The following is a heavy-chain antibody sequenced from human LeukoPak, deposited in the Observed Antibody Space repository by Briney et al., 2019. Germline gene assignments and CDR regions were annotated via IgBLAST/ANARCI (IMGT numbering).Heavy chain of an antibody. Sequence: PGGSLRLSCGASGFTFSSYWMSWVRQAPGKGLEWVAVISHDGSNKYYVDSVKGRFTISRDNSKNTLYLQINSLRAEDTAMYYCAREGGISIFGVVINWGQGTLVTVSS. CDR2: ISHDGSNK. D-gene: IGHD3-3*01. J-gene: IGHJ4*02. V-gene: IGHV3-30*03. CDR1: GFTFSSYW. CDR3: AREGGISIFGVVIN.